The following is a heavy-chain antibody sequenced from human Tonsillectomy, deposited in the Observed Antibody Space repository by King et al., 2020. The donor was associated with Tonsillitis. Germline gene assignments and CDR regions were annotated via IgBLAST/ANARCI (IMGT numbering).Heavy chain of an antibody. CDR1: GFTFSRYG. CDR2: ISYDGSNK. J-gene: IGHJ4*02. Sequence: VQLVQSGGGVVQPGRSLRLSCAASGFTFSRYGMHWVRQAPGKGLEWVAVISYDGSNKYYADSVKGRFTISRDNSKNTLYLQMNSLRAEDTAVYYCAKSPRGSMIIDYWGQGTLVTVSS. D-gene: IGHD3-16*01. CDR3: AKSPRGSMIIDY. V-gene: IGHV3-30*18.